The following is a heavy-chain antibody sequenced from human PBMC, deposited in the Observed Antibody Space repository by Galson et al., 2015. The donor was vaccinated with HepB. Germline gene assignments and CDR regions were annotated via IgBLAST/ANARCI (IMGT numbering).Heavy chain of an antibody. CDR2: MKHDGIEK. D-gene: IGHD3-10*01. Sequence: SLRLSCAASGFTFGDYWMAWVRQAPGKGLQWVANMKHDGIEKLYVDSVKGRFTISRDTAKKSLYLQMNSLRAEDTALYYCARDGSGKGSAFDIWGQGTMVTVSS. CDR3: ARDGSGKGSAFDI. CDR1: GFTFGDYW. V-gene: IGHV3-7*03. J-gene: IGHJ3*02.